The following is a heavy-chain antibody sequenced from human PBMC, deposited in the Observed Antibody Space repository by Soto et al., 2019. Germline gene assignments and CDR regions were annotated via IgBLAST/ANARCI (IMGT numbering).Heavy chain of an antibody. D-gene: IGHD3-16*01. V-gene: IGHV1-18*01. CDR3: ARGEGDLAFDY. Sequence: QVQLVQSGAEVKKPGASVKVSCKASGYTFTSYGIHWVRQAPGQGLEWMGWIGVYNGHTYYAQKLQGRVTMTTDTSTSTAYLELPSLTSDDTAVYYCARGEGDLAFDYWGQGTLVTVSS. J-gene: IGHJ4*02. CDR2: IGVYNGHT. CDR1: GYTFTSYG.